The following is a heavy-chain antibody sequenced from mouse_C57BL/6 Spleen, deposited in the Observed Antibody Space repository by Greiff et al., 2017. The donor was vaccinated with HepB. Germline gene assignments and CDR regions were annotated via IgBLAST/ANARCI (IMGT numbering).Heavy chain of an antibody. CDR1: GYAFTNYL. Sequence: QVHVKQSGAELVRPGTSVKVSCEASGYAFTNYLIEWVKQRPGQGLEWIGVINPGSGGTNYNEKFKGKATLTADKSSSTAYMQLSSLTSEDSAVYFCARSGSNYDYFDYWGQGTTLTVSS. CDR3: ARSGSNYDYFDY. V-gene: IGHV1-54*01. D-gene: IGHD2-5*01. J-gene: IGHJ2*01. CDR2: INPGSGGT.